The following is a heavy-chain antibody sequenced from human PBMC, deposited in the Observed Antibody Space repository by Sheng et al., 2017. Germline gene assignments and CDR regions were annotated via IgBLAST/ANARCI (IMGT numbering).Heavy chain of an antibody. V-gene: IGHV4-61*02. CDR3: ARGGGANNLYFDY. CDR2: IYTSGST. CDR1: GGSISSGSYY. Sequence: QVQLQESGPGLVKPSQTLSLTCTVSGGSISSGSYYWSWIRQPAGKGLEWIGRIYTSGSTNYNPSLKSRVTISVDTSKNQFSLKLSSVTAADTAVYYCARGGGANNLYFDYWGQGTLVTVSS. J-gene: IGHJ4*02. D-gene: IGHD2-21*01.